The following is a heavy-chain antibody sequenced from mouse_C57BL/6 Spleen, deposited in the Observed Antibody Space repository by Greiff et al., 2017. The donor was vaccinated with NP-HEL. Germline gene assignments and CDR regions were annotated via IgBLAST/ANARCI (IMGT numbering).Heavy chain of an antibody. CDR3: ARRGYGRDYWYFDV. J-gene: IGHJ1*03. CDR1: GSTFPSYW. D-gene: IGHD1-1*01. V-gene: IGHV1-72*01. Sequence: QLQQPGAELVKPGASVKLSCKASGSTFPSYWMHWVKQRPGRGLEWIGRIDPNSGGTKYNEKFKSTATLTVDKPSSTAYMQLSSLTAEDSAVYYCARRGYGRDYWYFDVWGTGTTVTVSS. CDR2: IDPNSGGT.